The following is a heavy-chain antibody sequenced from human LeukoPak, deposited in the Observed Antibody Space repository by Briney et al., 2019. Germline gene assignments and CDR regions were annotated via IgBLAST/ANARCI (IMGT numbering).Heavy chain of an antibody. CDR3: ARLGRYDAPNRYFDY. CDR1: GYTFTSYG. Sequence: ASVKVSCKASGYTFTSYGISWVRQAPGQGLEWMGWISAYNGNTNYAQKLQGRVTMTTDTSTRTAYMELRSLRSDAPALYYCARLGRYDAPNRYFDYWGQGTLVTVSS. V-gene: IGHV1-18*01. D-gene: IGHD5-12*01. CDR2: ISAYNGNT. J-gene: IGHJ4*02.